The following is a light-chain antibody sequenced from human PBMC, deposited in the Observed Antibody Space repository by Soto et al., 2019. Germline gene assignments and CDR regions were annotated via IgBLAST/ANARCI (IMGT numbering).Light chain of an antibody. J-gene: IGLJ3*02. Sequence: QSALTQPASVSGSPGQSITISCTGSSSDVGGYNYVSWYQQHPGKAPKLIIYEVSNRPSGISSRFSASKSANTASLTISGLHAEDEAEYYCSSYTNISSLGGVFGGGTKLTVL. V-gene: IGLV2-14*01. CDR1: SSDVGGYNY. CDR3: SSYTNISSLGGV. CDR2: EVS.